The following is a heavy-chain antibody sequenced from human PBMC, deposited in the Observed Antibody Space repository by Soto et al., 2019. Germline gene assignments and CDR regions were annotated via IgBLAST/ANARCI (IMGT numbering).Heavy chain of an antibody. CDR2: ISAHNGDT. J-gene: IGHJ1*01. V-gene: IGHV1-18*01. D-gene: IGHD3-22*01. Sequence: ASVKVSCKASGYTFNNYGFTWVRQAPGQGLEWMGWISAHNGDTNYAQNLQGRVTMTTDTSTSTAYMELRSLRSDDTAVYYCARGISDSSGYYYYAYFQHWGQGTLVTVSS. CDR1: GYTFNNYG. CDR3: ARGISDSSGYYYYAYFQH.